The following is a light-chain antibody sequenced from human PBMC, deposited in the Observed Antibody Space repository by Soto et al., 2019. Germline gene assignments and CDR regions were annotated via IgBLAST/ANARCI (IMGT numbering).Light chain of an antibody. CDR1: SSDVGGYNY. V-gene: IGLV2-14*01. CDR3: SSYTSSSTLEVV. J-gene: IGLJ2*01. CDR2: DVS. Sequence: QSALTQPASGSGCPGQAITISCTGTSSDVGGYNYVSWYQQHPGKAPKLMIYDVSNRPSGVSNRFSGSKSGNTASLTISGLQAEDEADYYCSSYTSSSTLEVVFGGGTKVTVL.